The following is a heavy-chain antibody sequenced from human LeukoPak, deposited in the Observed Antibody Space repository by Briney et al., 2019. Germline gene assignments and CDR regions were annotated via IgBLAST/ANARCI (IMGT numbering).Heavy chain of an antibody. CDR1: GGSISSAGYY. V-gene: IGHV4-31*03. D-gene: IGHD2-21*02. CDR2: IYYSGST. CDR3: ASGGAYCGADCYLPAFDF. J-gene: IGHJ4*02. Sequence: PSQTLSPTCTVSGGSISSAGYYWSWIRQHPGKGLEWIGYIYYSGSTYYNPSLTGRVTISLDTSKNQFSLKLSSVTAADTAVYYCASGGAYCGADCYLPAFDFWGQGTLVTVS.